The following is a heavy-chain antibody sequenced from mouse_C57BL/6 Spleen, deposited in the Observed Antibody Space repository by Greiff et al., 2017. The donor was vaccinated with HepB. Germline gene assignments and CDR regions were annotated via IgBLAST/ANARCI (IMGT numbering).Heavy chain of an antibody. V-gene: IGHV1-26*01. CDR2: INPNNGGT. Sequence: VQLQQSGPELVKPGASVKISCKASGYTFTDYYMNWVKQSHGKSLEWIGDINPNNGGTSYNQKFKGKATLTVDKSSSTAYMELRSLTSEDSAVYYCARRHDYDWGDYYAMDYWGQGTSVTVSS. CDR1: GYTFTDYY. D-gene: IGHD2-4*01. J-gene: IGHJ4*01. CDR3: ARRHDYDWGDYYAMDY.